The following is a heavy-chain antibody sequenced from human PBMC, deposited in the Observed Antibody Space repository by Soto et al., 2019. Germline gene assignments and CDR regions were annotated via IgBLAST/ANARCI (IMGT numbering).Heavy chain of an antibody. Sequence: QVQLVQSGAEVKKPGSSVKVSCKASGGTFSSYAISWVRQAPGQGLEWMGGIIPIFGTANYAQKFQGRVTLTADESTRTAYMGLSSLRSEDTAVYYCALLSRVGLVLGDHLSIDFWGQGTLVTVSS. V-gene: IGHV1-69*01. D-gene: IGHD3-3*02. J-gene: IGHJ4*02. CDR1: GGTFSSYA. CDR3: ALLSRVGLVLGDHLSIDF. CDR2: IIPIFGTA.